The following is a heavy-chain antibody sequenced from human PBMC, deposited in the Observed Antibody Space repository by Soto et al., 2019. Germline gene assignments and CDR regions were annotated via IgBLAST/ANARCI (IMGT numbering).Heavy chain of an antibody. CDR3: ARDDGMYYYYMDV. D-gene: IGHD1-20*01. V-gene: IGHV3-21*01. CDR1: GFTFSSYS. CDR2: ISSSSSYI. Sequence: GGSLRLSCAASGFTFSSYSMNWVRQAPGKGLEWVSSISSSSSYIYYADSVKGRFTISRDNAKNSLYLQMNSLRAEDTAVYYCARDDGMYYYYMDVWGKGTTVTVSS. J-gene: IGHJ6*03.